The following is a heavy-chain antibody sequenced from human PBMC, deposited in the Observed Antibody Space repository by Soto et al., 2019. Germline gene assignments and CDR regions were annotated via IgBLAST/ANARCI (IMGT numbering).Heavy chain of an antibody. V-gene: IGHV1-24*01. CDR1: GYTLTELS. D-gene: IGHD2-15*01. CDR2: FDPEDGET. CDR3: ATVGNDIVVVVAATHDAFDI. J-gene: IGHJ3*02. Sequence: ASVKVSCKVSGYTLTELSMHWVRQAPGKGLEWMGGFDPEDGETIYAQKFQGRVTMTEDTSTDTAYMELSSLRSEDTAVYYCATVGNDIVVVVAATHDAFDIWGQGTMVTVSS.